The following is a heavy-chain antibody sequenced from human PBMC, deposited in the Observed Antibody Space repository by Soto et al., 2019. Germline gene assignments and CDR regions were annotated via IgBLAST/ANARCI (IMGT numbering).Heavy chain of an antibody. CDR3: ARDAYPNWFDF. Sequence: ASETLSLTCNVSGGSINSYYWSWIRQPAGKGLEWIGRISSGGSAIYNPSLKSRGTISVDTSKNQFSLRLTSVTAADTAVYFCARDAYPNWFDFWGQGTLVTVSS. D-gene: IGHD2-8*01. CDR2: ISSGGSA. V-gene: IGHV4-4*07. CDR1: GGSINSYY. J-gene: IGHJ5*01.